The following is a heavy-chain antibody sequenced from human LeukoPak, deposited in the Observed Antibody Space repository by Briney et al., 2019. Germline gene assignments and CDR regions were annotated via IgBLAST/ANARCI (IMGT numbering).Heavy chain of an antibody. CDR1: GYTFTSYG. J-gene: IGHJ5*02. V-gene: IGHV1-2*02. Sequence: ASVKVSCKASGYTFTSYGISWVRQAPGQGLEWMGWINPNSGGTNYAQKFQGRVTMTRDTSISTAYMELSRLRSDDTAVYYCARAVYVDWFDPWGQGTLVTVSS. CDR3: ARAVYVDWFDP. CDR2: INPNSGGT. D-gene: IGHD1-14*01.